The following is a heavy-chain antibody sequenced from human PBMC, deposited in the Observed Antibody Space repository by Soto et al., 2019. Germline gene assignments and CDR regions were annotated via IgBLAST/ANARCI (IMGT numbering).Heavy chain of an antibody. CDR3: ARAVVEQQFVVYYYGMDV. CDR1: GYTFTGYY. Sequence: QVQLVQSGAEVKKPGASVKVSCKASGYTFTGYYMHWVRQAPGQGLEWMGWINPNSGGTNYAQKLQGRVTITADESTRTAYMELSSLRSEDTAVYYCARAVVEQQFVVYYYGMDVWGQGTTVTVSS. V-gene: IGHV1-2*02. D-gene: IGHD2-15*01. CDR2: INPNSGGT. J-gene: IGHJ6*02.